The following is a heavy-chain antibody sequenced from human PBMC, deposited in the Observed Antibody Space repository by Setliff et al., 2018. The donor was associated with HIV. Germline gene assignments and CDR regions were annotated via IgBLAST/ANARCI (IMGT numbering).Heavy chain of an antibody. Sequence: ASVKVSCKASGYTFTAYYMHWVRQAPGQGLEWMGRIIPNSGGTNYAQKFQGRVTMTRDTSISTAYMELSRLRSDDTAVYYCARERGGGYSYGRGMDVWGQGTTVTVSS. CDR1: GYTFTAYY. CDR2: IIPNSGGT. V-gene: IGHV1-2*06. J-gene: IGHJ6*02. CDR3: ARERGGGYSYGRGMDV. D-gene: IGHD5-18*01.